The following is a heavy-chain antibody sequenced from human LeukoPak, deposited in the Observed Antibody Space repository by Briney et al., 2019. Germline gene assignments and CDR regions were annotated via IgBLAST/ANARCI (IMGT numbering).Heavy chain of an antibody. D-gene: IGHD6-6*01. V-gene: IGHV1-69*13. CDR3: ARDRTPEYGHAE. CDR1: GGTFSSYA. J-gene: IGHJ4*02. CDR2: IIPIFGTA. Sequence: SVKVSCKASGGTFSSYAISWVRQAPGQGLEWMGGIIPIFGTANYAQKFQGRVTITADESTSTAYMELSSPRSEDTAVYYCARDRTPEYGHAEWGQGTLVTVSS.